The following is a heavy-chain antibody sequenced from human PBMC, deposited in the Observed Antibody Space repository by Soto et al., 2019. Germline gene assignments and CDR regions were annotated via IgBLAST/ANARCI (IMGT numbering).Heavy chain of an antibody. CDR1: EVKCRDYC. CDR2: ISRSGSII. CDR3: ARDQRDYDRRGYLDY. D-gene: IGHD3-22*01. Sequence: RDSWTAAEVKCRDYCGRWISQAQGKGLEWVSYISRSGSIIYYADSVKGRFTISRDNAKTSLYLQMNSLRDEHTAVYYCARDQRDYDRRGYLDYWGQRTLLTVSS. J-gene: IGHJ4*02. V-gene: IGHV3-11*01.